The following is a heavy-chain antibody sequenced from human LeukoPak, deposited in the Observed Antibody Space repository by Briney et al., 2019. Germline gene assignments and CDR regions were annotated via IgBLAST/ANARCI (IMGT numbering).Heavy chain of an antibody. CDR3: ARDPPGVVASRQIFDI. Sequence: ASVKVSCKASGYIFTDYYMHWVRQAPGQGVEWMGWINPNSGGTSYAQKFQGRVTMTRDTSISTVYIELSRLTSDDTAVYYCARDPPGVVASRQIFDIWGQGTMVTVSS. D-gene: IGHD2-2*01. CDR1: GYIFTDYY. V-gene: IGHV1-2*02. J-gene: IGHJ3*02. CDR2: INPNSGGT.